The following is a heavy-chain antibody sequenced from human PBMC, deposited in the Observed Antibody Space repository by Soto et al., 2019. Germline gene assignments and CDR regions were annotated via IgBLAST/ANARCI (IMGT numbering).Heavy chain of an antibody. D-gene: IGHD2-21*02. J-gene: IGHJ6*02. V-gene: IGHV4-59*01. CDR1: GGSISSYY. Sequence: QVQLQESGPGLVKPSETLSLTCTVSGGSISSYYWSWIRQPPGKGLEWLGYIYYSGSTNYNPSLKSRVTISVDTSQNQFSLKLSSVTAADTAVYYCARDQSHSWTATYGMDVWGQGTTVTVSS. CDR2: IYYSGST. CDR3: ARDQSHSWTATYGMDV.